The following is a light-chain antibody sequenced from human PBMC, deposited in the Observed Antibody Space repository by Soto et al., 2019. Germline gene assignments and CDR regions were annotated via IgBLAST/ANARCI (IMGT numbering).Light chain of an antibody. CDR2: DAS. V-gene: IGKV3-11*01. J-gene: IGKJ5*01. Sequence: DIVFTESPVTRSFYPGERDNLYCMSSQSVSSYLAWYQQKPGQALRLLIYDASNRATGIPARFSGGGSGTDFTLTIKNLEPEDFAIYYCQQSSNWPPINCGQGKRRAN. CDR3: QQSSNWPPIN. CDR1: QSVSSY.